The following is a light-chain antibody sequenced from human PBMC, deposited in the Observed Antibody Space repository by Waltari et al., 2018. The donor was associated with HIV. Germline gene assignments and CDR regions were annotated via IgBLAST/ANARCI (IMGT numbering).Light chain of an antibody. CDR2: DVN. CDR3: CSYAGSGTFVV. Sequence: QSALTQPASVSGSPGQSITLSCSGTWSDIGSYDLVSWYQHFPGKATKRILYDVNERPSGVSPRYCGSKSGNAASLVISGLQSEDGADYYCCSYAGSGTFVVFGGGTRLTV. V-gene: IGLV2-23*02. CDR1: WSDIGSYDL. J-gene: IGLJ3*02.